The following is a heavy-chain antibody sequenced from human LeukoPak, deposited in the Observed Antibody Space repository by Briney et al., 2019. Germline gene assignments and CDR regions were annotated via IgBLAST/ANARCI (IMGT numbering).Heavy chain of an antibody. J-gene: IGHJ4*02. V-gene: IGHV3-33*08. D-gene: IGHD3-22*01. Sequence: GGSLRLSCVASGFSFSSYGMHWVRQAPGKGLEWVAVIWYDGSNKYYADSVKGRFTISRDNSKNTLYLQMNSLRAEDTAVYYCARDQDYYDSRGADFDYWGQGTLVTVSS. CDR3: ARDQDYYDSRGADFDY. CDR2: IWYDGSNK. CDR1: GFSFSSYG.